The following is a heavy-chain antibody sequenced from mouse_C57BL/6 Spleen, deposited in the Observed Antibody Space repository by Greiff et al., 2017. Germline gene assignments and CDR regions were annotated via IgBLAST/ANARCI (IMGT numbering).Heavy chain of an antibody. Sequence: EVKLVESGPGLVKPSQSLSLTCSVTGYSITSGYYWNWIRQFPGNKLEWMGYISYDGSNNYNPSLKNRISITRDTSKNQFFLKLNSVTTEDTATYYCARKGDGYFAYWGQGTLVTVSA. D-gene: IGHD2-3*01. J-gene: IGHJ3*01. V-gene: IGHV3-6*01. CDR1: GYSITSGYY. CDR3: ARKGDGYFAY. CDR2: ISYDGSN.